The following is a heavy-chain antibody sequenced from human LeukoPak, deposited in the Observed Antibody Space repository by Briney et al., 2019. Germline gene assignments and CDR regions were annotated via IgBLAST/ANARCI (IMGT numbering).Heavy chain of an antibody. CDR2: ISGSGGST. Sequence: GGSLRLSCAASGFTFSSYAMSWVRQAPGKGLEWVSAISGSGGSTYYADSVKGRFTISRGNSKNTLYLQMNSLRAEDTAVYYCAKDRAIYCSGGSCYGGGAFDIWGQGTMVTVSS. CDR1: GFTFSSYA. V-gene: IGHV3-23*01. D-gene: IGHD2-15*01. CDR3: AKDRAIYCSGGSCYGGGAFDI. J-gene: IGHJ3*02.